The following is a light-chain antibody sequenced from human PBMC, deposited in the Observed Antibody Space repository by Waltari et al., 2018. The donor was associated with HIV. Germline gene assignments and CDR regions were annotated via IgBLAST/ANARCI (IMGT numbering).Light chain of an antibody. CDR3: YSTDDSGNPLAV. J-gene: IGLJ7*01. V-gene: IGLV3-10*01. CDR1: ALPKLN. CDR2: EDN. Sequence: SYELTQPPSVSVSPGQTARITCSGDALPKLNAYWYQQKSGQAPVLVIYEDNRRPSGIPERFSGSSSGTMATLTISGAQVEDEGDYYCYSTDDSGNPLAVFGGGTQLTVL.